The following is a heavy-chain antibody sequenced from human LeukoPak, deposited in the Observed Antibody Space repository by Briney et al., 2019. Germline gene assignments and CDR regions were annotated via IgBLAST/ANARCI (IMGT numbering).Heavy chain of an antibody. CDR1: RIIVSSNY. V-gene: IGHV3-66*01. J-gene: IGHJ5*02. Sequence: SGGSLRLSCAASRIIVSSNYMSWARQAPGKGLEWVSVIYSGGSTYYADSVKGRFTISRDNSKNTLYLQMNSLRAEDTAVYYCARDRSWFDPWGQGTLVTVSS. CDR3: ARDRSWFDP. CDR2: IYSGGST.